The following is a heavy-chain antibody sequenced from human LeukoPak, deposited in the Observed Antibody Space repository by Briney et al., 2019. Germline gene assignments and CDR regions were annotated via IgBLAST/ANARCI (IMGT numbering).Heavy chain of an antibody. V-gene: IGHV3-15*01. CDR1: GFTFSNAW. J-gene: IGHJ4*02. Sequence: GGSLRLSCAPPGFTFSNAWMSWVRRAPGKGLEWVGRIKSRTDGGTTDYAAPVKGRFTISRDDSKNTLYLQMNSLKTEDTAVYYCTTDYPTVTPGGWGQGTLVTVSS. CDR3: TTDYPTVTPGG. D-gene: IGHD4-17*01. CDR2: IKSRTDGGTT.